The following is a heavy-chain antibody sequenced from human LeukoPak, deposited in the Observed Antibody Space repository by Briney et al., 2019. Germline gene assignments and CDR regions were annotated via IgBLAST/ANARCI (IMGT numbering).Heavy chain of an antibody. D-gene: IGHD6-13*01. Sequence: GGSLRLSCAASGFTFSSYSMNWVRQAPGKGLEWVSSISSSSSYIYYADSVKGRFTISRDNAKNSLYLQMNSLRAEDTAVYYCARERATFGYSSSWSDYWGQGTLVTVSS. CDR1: GFTFSSYS. CDR2: ISSSSSYI. J-gene: IGHJ4*02. CDR3: ARERATFGYSSSWSDY. V-gene: IGHV3-21*01.